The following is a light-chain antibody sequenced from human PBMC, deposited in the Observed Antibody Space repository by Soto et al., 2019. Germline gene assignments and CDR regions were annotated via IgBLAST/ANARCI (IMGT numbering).Light chain of an antibody. V-gene: IGLV2-14*01. CDR2: DVS. CDR1: SSDVGGYNY. J-gene: IGLJ1*01. CDR3: SSYTSSSTRV. Sequence: QSALTQPASVSGSPGQSITISCTGASSDVGGYNYVSWYQQHPGKAPKLMIYDVSDRPSGVSNRFSGSKSGNTAALTISGPQAEDEAEYYCSSYTSSSTRVFGTGTKVTVL.